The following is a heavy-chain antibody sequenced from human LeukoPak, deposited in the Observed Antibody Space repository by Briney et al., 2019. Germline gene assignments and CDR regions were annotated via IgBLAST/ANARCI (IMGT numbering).Heavy chain of an antibody. Sequence: SETLSLTCTVSGGSISSYYWSWIRQPPGKGLEWIGYIYYSGSTNYNPSLKSRVTISVDTSKNQFSLKLSSVTAADTAVYYCARAWLYWGQGTLVTVSS. J-gene: IGHJ4*02. CDR3: ARAWLY. CDR2: IYYSGST. D-gene: IGHD5-24*01. V-gene: IGHV4-59*01. CDR1: GGSISSYY.